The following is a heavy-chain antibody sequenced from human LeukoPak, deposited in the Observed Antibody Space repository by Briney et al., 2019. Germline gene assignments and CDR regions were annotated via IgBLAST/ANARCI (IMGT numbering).Heavy chain of an antibody. CDR1: GFTFSSYA. CDR2: ISSSEGST. Sequence: GGSLRLSCSASGFTFSSYAMHWVRQAPGKGLEYVSAISSSEGSTYYADSVRGRLTISRDNSKCTLYLQMSNLRAEDTAVYYCARDSPYYLDAFDIWGQGTMVTVSS. J-gene: IGHJ3*02. V-gene: IGHV3-64D*09. CDR3: ARDSPYYLDAFDI. D-gene: IGHD3-10*01.